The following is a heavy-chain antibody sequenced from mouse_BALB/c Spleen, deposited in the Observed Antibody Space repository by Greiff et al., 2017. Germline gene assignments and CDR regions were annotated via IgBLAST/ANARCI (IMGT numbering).Heavy chain of an antibody. CDR3: TREGTDYYAMDY. D-gene: IGHD3-3*01. Sequence: EVQLQQSGTVLARPGASVKMSCKASGYTFTSYWMHWVKQRPGQGLEWIGAIYPGNSDTSYNQKFKGKAKLTAVTSTSTAYMELSSLTNEDSAVYYCTREGTDYYAMDYWGQGTSVTVSS. CDR2: IYPGNSDT. V-gene: IGHV1-5*01. J-gene: IGHJ4*01. CDR1: GYTFTSYW.